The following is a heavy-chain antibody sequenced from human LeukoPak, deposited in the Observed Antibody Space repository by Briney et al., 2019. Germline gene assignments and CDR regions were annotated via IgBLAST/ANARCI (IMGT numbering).Heavy chain of an antibody. CDR2: ISSSGSTI. Sequence: GGSLRLSCAASGFTFSSYEMNWVRQAPGKGLEWVSYISSSGSTIYYADSVKGRFTISRDNAKNSLYLQMSSLRAEDTAVYYCARRELGTYDILIAGAFDIWGQGTMVTVSS. CDR3: ARRELGTYDILIAGAFDI. CDR1: GFTFSSYE. J-gene: IGHJ3*02. D-gene: IGHD3-9*01. V-gene: IGHV3-48*03.